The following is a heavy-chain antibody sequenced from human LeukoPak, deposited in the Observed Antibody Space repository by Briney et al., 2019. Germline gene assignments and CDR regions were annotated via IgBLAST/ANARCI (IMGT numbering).Heavy chain of an antibody. CDR1: GFTFSSCA. CDR3: ARDSSITIFGVAYSYMDV. V-gene: IGHV3-64*01. Sequence: PGGSLRLSCAASGFTFSSCAMHWVRQAPGKGLEYVSAISSNGVGTYYANSVKGRFTISRDNSKNTLYLQMGSLRAEDMAVYYCARDSSITIFGVAYSYMDVWGKGTTVTVSS. CDR2: ISSNGVGT. D-gene: IGHD3-3*01. J-gene: IGHJ6*03.